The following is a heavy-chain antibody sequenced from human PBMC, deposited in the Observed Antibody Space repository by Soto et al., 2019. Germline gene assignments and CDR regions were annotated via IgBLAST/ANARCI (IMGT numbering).Heavy chain of an antibody. J-gene: IGHJ4*02. CDR2: IIPILGIA. D-gene: IGHD2-15*01. CDR1: GGTFSSYT. Sequence: GASVKVSCKASGGTFSSYTISWVRQAPGQGLEWMGRIIPILGIANYAQKFQGRVTITADKSTSTAYMELSSLRSEDTAVYYCARAPVGVVVVAATTPFDYWGQGTLVTVSS. CDR3: ARAPVGVVVVAATTPFDY. V-gene: IGHV1-69*02.